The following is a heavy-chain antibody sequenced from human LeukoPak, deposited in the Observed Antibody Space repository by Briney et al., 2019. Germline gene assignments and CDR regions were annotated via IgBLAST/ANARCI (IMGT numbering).Heavy chain of an antibody. CDR1: GYTFTGYY. CDR2: INPDSGGT. Sequence: ASVKVSCKASGYTFTGYYIQWMRQAPGQGLEWMGWINPDSGGTKYAQSLQGRVTMTRDTSISTAYMELSRLGSDDTAVYYCARLREGLYHFDSWGQGTTVTVSS. J-gene: IGHJ4*03. V-gene: IGHV1-2*02. D-gene: IGHD5-24*01. CDR3: ARLREGLYHFDS.